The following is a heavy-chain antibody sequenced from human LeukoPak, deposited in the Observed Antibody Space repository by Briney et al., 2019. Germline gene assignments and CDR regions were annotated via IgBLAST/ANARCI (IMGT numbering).Heavy chain of an antibody. D-gene: IGHD3-10*01. J-gene: IGHJ5*02. V-gene: IGHV4-59*01. CDR3: ARGFGDWGLSWFDP. CDR2: IYYSGSA. Sequence: SETLSLTCTVSGGSISSYYWSWIRQPPGKGLEWIGYIYYSGSAKYNPSLKSRVTISVDTSNNQFSLKLTSVTAADTAVYYCARGFGDWGLSWFDPWGQGTLVTVSS. CDR1: GGSISSYY.